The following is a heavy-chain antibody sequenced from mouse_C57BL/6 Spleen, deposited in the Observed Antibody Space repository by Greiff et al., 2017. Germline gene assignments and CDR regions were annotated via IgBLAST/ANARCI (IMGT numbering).Heavy chain of an antibody. J-gene: IGHJ4*01. CDR1: GYTFTSYW. CDR3: ARYDRTVVATEAMDY. Sequence: QVQLQQPGAELVMPGASVKLSCKASGYTFTSYWMHWVKQRPGQGLEWLGEIDPSDSYTNYNQKFKGKSTLTVDKSSSTAYMQLSSLTSEDSAVYYCARYDRTVVATEAMDYWGQGTSVTVSS. V-gene: IGHV1-69*01. D-gene: IGHD1-1*01. CDR2: IDPSDSYT.